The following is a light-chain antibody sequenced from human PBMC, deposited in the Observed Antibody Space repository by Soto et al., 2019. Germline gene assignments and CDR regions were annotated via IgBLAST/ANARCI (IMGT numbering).Light chain of an antibody. CDR1: QSVSSY. CDR2: DAS. Sequence: EIVLTQSPATPYVSPGERATLSCRASQSVSSYLAWYQQKPGQAPRLLIYDASNRATGIPARFSGIGSGTDFTLTISSIEPEDFAVYDCQQRSNWWTFGQGTKVDIK. V-gene: IGKV3-11*01. CDR3: QQRSNWWT. J-gene: IGKJ1*01.